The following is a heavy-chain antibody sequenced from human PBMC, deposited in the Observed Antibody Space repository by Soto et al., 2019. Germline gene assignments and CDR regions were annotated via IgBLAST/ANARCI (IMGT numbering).Heavy chain of an antibody. V-gene: IGHV3-30*03. Sequence: QVQLVESGGGVVQPGRSLRLSCAVSGTTFGDFGLHWVRQAPGKGLEWVAAISNDGSDKHYADSLKGRFTISRDNSRNTLYLQMNSLRPEDTAVFYCVLGYCGGGHWCCLGYWGQGTLVTVSP. D-gene: IGHD2-15*01. J-gene: IGHJ4*02. CDR1: GTTFGDFG. CDR2: ISNDGSDK. CDR3: VLGYCGGGHWCCLGY.